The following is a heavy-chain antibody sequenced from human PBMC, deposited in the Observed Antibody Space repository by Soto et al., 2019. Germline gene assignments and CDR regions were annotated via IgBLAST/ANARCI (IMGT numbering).Heavy chain of an antibody. Sequence: QVHLVQSGAEVKKPGAAEKVSCKCSGYTFTSYGITWVRQAPGQGLEWMGWISAHNGNTDYAQKVQGRVTVTRDTSTSTAYMELRSLRSDDTAVYYCARGRYGDYWGQGALVTVSS. CDR2: ISAHNGNT. CDR1: GYTFTSYG. CDR3: ARGRYGDY. V-gene: IGHV1-18*01. D-gene: IGHD1-1*01. J-gene: IGHJ4*02.